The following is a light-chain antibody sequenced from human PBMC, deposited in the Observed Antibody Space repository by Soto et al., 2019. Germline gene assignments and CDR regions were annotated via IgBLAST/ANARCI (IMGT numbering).Light chain of an antibody. CDR1: ISDFVVYNY. Sequence: QSALTQPASVSGSAGQSITISCTGTISDFVVYNYVSWYQQHPGKAPKLMIYGVSNRPSGVSNRFSGSKSGNTASPTISGLQADDEADYYCSSHTISSALQVSGNGTKVTVL. CDR2: GVS. CDR3: SSHTISSALQV. V-gene: IGLV2-14*01. J-gene: IGLJ1*01.